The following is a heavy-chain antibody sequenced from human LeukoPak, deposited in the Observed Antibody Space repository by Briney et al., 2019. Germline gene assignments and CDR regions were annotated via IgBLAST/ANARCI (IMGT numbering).Heavy chain of an antibody. D-gene: IGHD6-19*01. CDR1: GGSISSYY. J-gene: IGHJ2*01. Sequence: SETLSLTCTVSGGSISSYYWSWIRQPPGKGLEWIGYIYYSGSTNYNPSLKSRVTISVDTSKNQFSLKLSSVTAADTAVYYCARDQSNSRGWYGWYFDLWGRGTLVTVSS. CDR2: IYYSGST. CDR3: ARDQSNSRGWYGWYFDL. V-gene: IGHV4-59*01.